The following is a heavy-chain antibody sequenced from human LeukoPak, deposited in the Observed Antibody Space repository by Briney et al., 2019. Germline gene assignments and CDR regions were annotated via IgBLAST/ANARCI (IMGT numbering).Heavy chain of an antibody. D-gene: IGHD5-24*01. V-gene: IGHV3-21*01. CDR2: ISSSSSYI. CDR1: GFTFSSYS. CDR3: ARGNQYGDGYNQPDY. Sequence: GGSLRLSCAASGFTFSSYSMNWVRQAPGKGLEWGSSISSSSSYIYYADSVKGRFTISRDNAKNSLYLQMNSLRAEDTAVYYCARGNQYGDGYNQPDYWGQGTLVTVSS. J-gene: IGHJ4*02.